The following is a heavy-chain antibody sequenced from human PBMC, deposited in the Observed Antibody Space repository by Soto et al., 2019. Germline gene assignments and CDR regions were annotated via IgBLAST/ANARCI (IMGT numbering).Heavy chain of an antibody. J-gene: IGHJ4*02. CDR1: GGSISSSSYY. CDR2: IFYSGST. V-gene: IGHV4-39*02. CDR3: ARDQGGSYYY. Sequence: SETLSLTCTVSGGSISSSSYYWGWIRQPPGKGLEWIGSIFYSGSTYYNPSLKSQVTISVDTSRNHFSLNLRSVSATDTAVYYCARDQGGSYYYWGQGTLVTVSS. D-gene: IGHD1-26*01.